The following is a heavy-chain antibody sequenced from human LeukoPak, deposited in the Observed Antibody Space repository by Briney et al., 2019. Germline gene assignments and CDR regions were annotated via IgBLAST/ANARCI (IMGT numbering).Heavy chain of an antibody. D-gene: IGHD1-14*01. Sequence: SETLSLTCTVSGGSISSSSYYWGWIRQPPGKGLEWIGTIYYNGNTYYNPSLKSRVAISVDMSKNQFSLKLSSVTAADTAVYYCARSEGTIHNFDYWGQGTLVTVSS. CDR3: ARSEGTIHNFDY. CDR2: IYYNGNT. V-gene: IGHV4-39*01. CDR1: GGSISSSSYY. J-gene: IGHJ4*02.